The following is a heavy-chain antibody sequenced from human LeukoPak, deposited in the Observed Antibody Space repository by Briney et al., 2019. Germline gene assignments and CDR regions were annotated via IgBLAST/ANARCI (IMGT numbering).Heavy chain of an antibody. D-gene: IGHD6-19*01. CDR1: GFTFSNYW. V-gene: IGHV3-48*01. CDR2: ISSSGSTI. J-gene: IGHJ4*02. Sequence: GGSLRLSCAASGFTFSNYWMNWVRQAPGKGLEWVSYISSSGSTIYYADSVKGRFTISRDNAKNSLYLQLNSLRPEDTAVYYCAKAFGGQRLGYFDYWGQGTLVTVSS. CDR3: AKAFGGQRLGYFDY.